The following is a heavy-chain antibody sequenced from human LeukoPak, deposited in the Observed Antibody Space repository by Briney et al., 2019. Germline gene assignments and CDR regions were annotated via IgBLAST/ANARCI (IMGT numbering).Heavy chain of an antibody. Sequence: GGSLRLSCTASGFAFDEHGMSWVRQVPGKGLEWVSGINWSGKSTAYTDPFRGRFAISRDNAKNSLYLQMDSLRAEDTALYYCARAPITSPFYFDSWGQGTLVTVSS. J-gene: IGHJ4*02. CDR1: GFAFDEHG. V-gene: IGHV3-20*04. CDR3: ARAPITSPFYFDS. CDR2: INWSGKST. D-gene: IGHD2-2*01.